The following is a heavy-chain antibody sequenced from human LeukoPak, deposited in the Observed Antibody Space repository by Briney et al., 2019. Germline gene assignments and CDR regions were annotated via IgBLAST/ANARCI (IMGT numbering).Heavy chain of an antibody. CDR2: ISYDGSNK. D-gene: IGHD6-19*01. J-gene: IGHJ4*02. CDR1: GFTFSSYA. Sequence: PGGSLRLSCAASGFTFSSYAMHWVRQAPGKGLEWVAVISYDGSNKYYADSAKGRFTISRDNSKNTLYLQMNSLRAEDTAVYYCASPYGYSSGWYVIVYWGQGTLVTVSS. V-gene: IGHV3-30-3*01. CDR3: ASPYGYSSGWYVIVY.